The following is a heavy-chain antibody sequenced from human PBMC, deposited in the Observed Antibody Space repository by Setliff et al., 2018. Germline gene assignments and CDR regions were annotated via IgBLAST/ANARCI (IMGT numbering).Heavy chain of an antibody. CDR2: INPNNGGT. J-gene: IGHJ5*02. CDR3: VREGLSFGPGCCPNWLDP. CDR1: GYTFTYHY. V-gene: IGHV1-2*06. D-gene: IGHD3-3*01. Sequence: ASVKVSCKASGYTFTYHYVYWVRQAPGQGLECMGRINPNNGGTNYAQKFQGRVTLTRDTSITTVYMELSTLTSDDTAVYYCVREGLSFGPGCCPNWLDPWGQGTLVTVSS.